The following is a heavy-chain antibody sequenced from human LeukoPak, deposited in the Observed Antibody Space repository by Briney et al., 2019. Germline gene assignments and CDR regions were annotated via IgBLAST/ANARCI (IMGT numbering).Heavy chain of an antibody. CDR1: GFTFSSYA. Sequence: GGSLRLSCAASGFTFSSYAMNWVRQAPGKGPEWVSSISSFNSYIYYADSVKGRFTISRDNAKNSLHLQMNSLRVEDTGVYYCARDPSPRTSYYCYYMDVWGKGTTVTVPS. V-gene: IGHV3-21*01. CDR2: ISSFNSYI. CDR3: ARDPSPRTSYYCYYMDV. J-gene: IGHJ6*03. D-gene: IGHD2-2*01.